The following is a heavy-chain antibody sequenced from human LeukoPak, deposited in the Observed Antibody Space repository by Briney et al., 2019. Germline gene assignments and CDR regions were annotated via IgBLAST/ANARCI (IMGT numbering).Heavy chain of an antibody. D-gene: IGHD3-9*01. CDR3: ARHRALYDILTGYPFDP. Sequence: GESLKISCKGSGYSFTSYWIGWVRQMPGKGLEWMGIIYPGDSDTRYSPSFQGQVTISADKSISTAYLQWSSLKASDTAMYYCARHRALYDILTGYPFDPGGQGTLVTVSS. CDR1: GYSFTSYW. V-gene: IGHV5-51*01. CDR2: IYPGDSDT. J-gene: IGHJ5*02.